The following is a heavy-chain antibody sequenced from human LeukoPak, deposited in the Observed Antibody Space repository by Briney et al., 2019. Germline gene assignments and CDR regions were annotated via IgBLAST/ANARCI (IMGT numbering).Heavy chain of an antibody. CDR1: GFSLSTSGMR. V-gene: IGHV2-70*04. D-gene: IGHD3-16*02. Sequence: SGPALVKPTQTLTLTCTFSGFSLSTSGMRVSWIRQPPGKALEWLARIDWDDDKFYSTSLKTRPTISKDTSKNQVVLTMTNMDPVDTATYYCAREGGIMITFGGVIEPYYFDYWGQGTLVTVSS. CDR3: AREGGIMITFGGVIEPYYFDY. J-gene: IGHJ4*02. CDR2: IDWDDDK.